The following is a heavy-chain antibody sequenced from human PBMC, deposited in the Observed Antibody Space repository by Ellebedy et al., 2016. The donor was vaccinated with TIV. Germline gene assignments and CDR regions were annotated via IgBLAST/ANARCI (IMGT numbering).Heavy chain of an antibody. CDR1: GFTVSSNY. CDR3: ATRDYDLWSGVSYYYYMDV. Sequence: GGSLRLSXAASGFTVSSNYMSWVRQAPGKGLEWVSVIYRGGSTFYADSVKGRFTISRDNSKNTLYLQMNSLRAEDTAVYYCATRDYDLWSGVSYYYYMDVWGKGTTVTVSS. D-gene: IGHD3-3*01. V-gene: IGHV3-53*01. CDR2: IYRGGST. J-gene: IGHJ6*03.